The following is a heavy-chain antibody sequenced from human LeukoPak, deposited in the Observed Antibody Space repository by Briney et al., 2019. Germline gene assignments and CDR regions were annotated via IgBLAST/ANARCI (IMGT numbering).Heavy chain of an antibody. D-gene: IGHD1-26*01. J-gene: IGHJ2*01. CDR2: IYYSGST. Sequence: SETLPLTCTVSGGSISSYYWSWIRQPPGKGLEWIGYIYYSGSTNYNPSLKSRVTISVDTSKNQFSLKLSSVTAADTAVYYCAREGPGLVGAIPSWYFDLWGRGTLVTVSS. V-gene: IGHV4-59*01. CDR1: GGSISSYY. CDR3: AREGPGLVGAIPSWYFDL.